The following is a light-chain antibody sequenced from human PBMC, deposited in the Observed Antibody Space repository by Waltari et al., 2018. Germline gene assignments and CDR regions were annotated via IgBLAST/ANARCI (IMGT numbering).Light chain of an antibody. CDR1: RSVGCS. Sequence: EIVMTQSPAILSVSPGEGATLSCRASRSVGCSLAWYQQKPGQAPRLLIFGASTRATGIPARFSGSGSGTEFTLSITSLQSEDSALYFCQHYNKLPLTFGGGTKVEIK. J-gene: IGKJ4*01. CDR2: GAS. CDR3: QHYNKLPLT. V-gene: IGKV3-15*01.